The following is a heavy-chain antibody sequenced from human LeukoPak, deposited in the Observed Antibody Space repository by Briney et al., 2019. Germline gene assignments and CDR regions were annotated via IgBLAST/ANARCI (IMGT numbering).Heavy chain of an antibody. Sequence: GGSLRLSCAASGFTFSSYWIHWVRQAPGKGLVWVSHINSDGSYATYADSVKGRLTISRDNAKNTVYLQMNSLRAEDTAVYYCAREYFFGSGSYYNGYWGQGALVTVSS. CDR1: GFTFSSYW. V-gene: IGHV3-74*01. CDR3: AREYFFGSGSYYNGY. J-gene: IGHJ4*02. CDR2: INSDGSYA. D-gene: IGHD3-10*01.